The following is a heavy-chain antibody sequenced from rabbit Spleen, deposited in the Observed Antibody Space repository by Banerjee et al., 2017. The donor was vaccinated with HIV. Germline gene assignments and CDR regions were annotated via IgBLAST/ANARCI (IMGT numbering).Heavy chain of an antibody. CDR1: GFSFSSSYW. CDR3: ATTSSTPYFNL. CDR2: IYNGDCST. D-gene: IGHD7-1*01. Sequence: EESGGGLVQPEGSLTLTCKASGFSFSSSYWIWWVRQAPGKGPEWIACIYNGDCSTYYASLVNGRFTISKTSSTTVTLQMTSLTAAYTATYFCATTSSTPYFNLWGQGTLVTVS. V-gene: IGHV1S45*01. J-gene: IGHJ4*01.